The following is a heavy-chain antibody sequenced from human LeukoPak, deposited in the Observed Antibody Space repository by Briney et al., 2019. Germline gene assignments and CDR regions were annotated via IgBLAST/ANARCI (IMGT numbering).Heavy chain of an antibody. J-gene: IGHJ3*02. CDR2: IYHSGST. D-gene: IGHD2-2*01. Sequence: SETLSLTCAVSGGSISSSNWWSWVRQPPGKGLEWIGEIYHSGSTNYNPSLKSRVTISVDTSKNQFSLKLSSVTAADTAVYYCASYCSSTSCHEEDAFDIWGQGTMVTVSS. V-gene: IGHV4-4*02. CDR1: GGSISSSNW. CDR3: ASYCSSTSCHEEDAFDI.